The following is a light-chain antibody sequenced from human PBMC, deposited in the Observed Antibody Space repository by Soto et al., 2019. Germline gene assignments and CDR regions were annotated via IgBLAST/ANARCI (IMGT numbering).Light chain of an antibody. CDR2: KAS. CDR1: QSISSW. Sequence: DIQMTQSPSTLSASVGDRVTITCRASQSISSWLAWYHQKPGKAPKLLIYKASSLQSGVPSRFSGSGSGTEFTLTISSLQPDDFAAYYCQQCSSYPWTFGQGTKVEIK. J-gene: IGKJ1*01. CDR3: QQCSSYPWT. V-gene: IGKV1-5*03.